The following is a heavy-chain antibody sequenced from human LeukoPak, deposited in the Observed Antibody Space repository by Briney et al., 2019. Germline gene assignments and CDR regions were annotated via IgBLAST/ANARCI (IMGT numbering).Heavy chain of an antibody. J-gene: IGHJ4*02. CDR1: GFTFSSYA. V-gene: IGHV3-23*01. CDR2: ISGSGGST. Sequence: GGSLRLSCAASGFTFSSYAMSWVRQAPRKGLEWVSAISGSGGSTYYADSVKGRFTISRDNSKNTLYLQMNSLRAEDTAVYYCAKMPYYYDSSGYYNFDYWGQGTLVTVSS. D-gene: IGHD3-22*01. CDR3: AKMPYYYDSSGYYNFDY.